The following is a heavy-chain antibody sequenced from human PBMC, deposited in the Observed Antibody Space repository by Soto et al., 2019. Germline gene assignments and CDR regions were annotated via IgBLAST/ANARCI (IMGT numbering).Heavy chain of an antibody. CDR3: ARGGAVAEDGAGPYYYYGMDV. V-gene: IGHV5-51*01. J-gene: IGHJ6*02. D-gene: IGHD6-19*01. Sequence: GESLKISCKGSGYSFTSYWIGWVRQMPGKGLEWMGIIYPGDSDTRYSPSFQGQVTISADKSISTAYLQWSSLKASDTAMYYCARGGAVAEDGAGPYYYYGMDVWGQGTTVTVSS. CDR1: GYSFTSYW. CDR2: IYPGDSDT.